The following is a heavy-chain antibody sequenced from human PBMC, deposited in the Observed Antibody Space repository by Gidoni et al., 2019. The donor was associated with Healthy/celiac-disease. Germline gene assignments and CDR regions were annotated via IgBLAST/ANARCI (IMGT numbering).Heavy chain of an antibody. CDR3: AREGITGTTALGY. Sequence: NWWSWVRQPPGKGLEWIGEIYHSGSTNYNPSLKSRVTISVDKSKNQFSLKLSSVTAADTAVYYCAREGITGTTALGYWGQGTLVTVSS. CDR2: IYHSGST. J-gene: IGHJ4*02. CDR1: NW. V-gene: IGHV4-4*02. D-gene: IGHD1-20*01.